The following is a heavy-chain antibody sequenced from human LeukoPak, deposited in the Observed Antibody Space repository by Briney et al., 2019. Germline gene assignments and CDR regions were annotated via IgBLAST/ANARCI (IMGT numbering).Heavy chain of an antibody. Sequence: SVNVSCTASGGTFSSYAISWVRQAPGPGMEWMGRIFPILGIANCAQTFPGRVTVTADKSTSTAYMELSSLRSEDTAVYYCARGPATAMVTGWYFDLWGRGTLVTVSS. CDR2: IFPILGIA. V-gene: IGHV1-69*04. D-gene: IGHD5-18*01. CDR1: GGTFSSYA. CDR3: ARGPATAMVTGWYFDL. J-gene: IGHJ2*01.